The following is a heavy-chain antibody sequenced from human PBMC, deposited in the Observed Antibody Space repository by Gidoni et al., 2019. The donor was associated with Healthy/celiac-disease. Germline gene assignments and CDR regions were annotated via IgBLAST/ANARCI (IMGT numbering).Heavy chain of an antibody. D-gene: IGHD3-10*01. V-gene: IGHV3-43*01. CDR1: GFTFDDYH. Sequence: EVQLVESGGVVVQPGGSLRLSCAASGFTFDDYHMHWVRQAPGKGLEWVSLISWDGGSTYYADSVKGRFTISRDNSKNSLYLQMNSLRTEDTALYYCAKDISIPGIPYGSGSSSYGMDVWGQGTTVTVSS. CDR2: ISWDGGST. CDR3: AKDISIPGIPYGSGSSSYGMDV. J-gene: IGHJ6*02.